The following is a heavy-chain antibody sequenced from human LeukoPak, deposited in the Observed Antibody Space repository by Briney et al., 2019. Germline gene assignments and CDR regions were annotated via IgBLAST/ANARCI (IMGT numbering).Heavy chain of an antibody. D-gene: IGHD3-3*01. V-gene: IGHV1-2*02. Sequence: SVKVSCKASGYTFTGYYMHWVRQAPGQGLEWMGWINPNSGGTNYAQKFQGRVTMTRDTSISTAYMELSRLRSDDTAVYYCARAPVYYDFWSGTNGYYYMDVWGKGTTVTVSS. J-gene: IGHJ6*03. CDR3: ARAPVYYDFWSGTNGYYYMDV. CDR2: INPNSGGT. CDR1: GYTFTGYY.